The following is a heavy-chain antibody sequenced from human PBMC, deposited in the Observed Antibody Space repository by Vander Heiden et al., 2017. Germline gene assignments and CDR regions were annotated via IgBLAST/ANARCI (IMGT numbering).Heavy chain of an antibody. J-gene: IGHJ5*02. V-gene: IGHV3-30*18. Sequence: QVQLVESGGGVVKPGRSLRLSGAASGFTFSSYGMHWVRQAPGKGLEWVAVISYDGSNKYYADSVKGRFTISRDNSKNTLYLQMNSLRAEDTAVYYCANLEVSWFDPWGQGTLVTVSS. CDR3: ANLEVSWFDP. CDR2: ISYDGSNK. CDR1: GFTFSSYG.